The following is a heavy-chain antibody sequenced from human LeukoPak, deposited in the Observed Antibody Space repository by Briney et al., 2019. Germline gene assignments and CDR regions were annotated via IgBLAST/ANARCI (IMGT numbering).Heavy chain of an antibody. Sequence: SETLSLTCAVSGYSISSGYYWGWIRPPPGKGLEWIGSIYHSGSTYYNPSLKSRVTTSVDTSKNQFSLKLSSVTAADTAVYYCARDGRYRTNGVCYRSFDYWGQGTLVTVSS. CDR3: ARDGRYRTNGVCYRSFDY. CDR2: IYHSGST. D-gene: IGHD2-8*01. V-gene: IGHV4-38-2*02. J-gene: IGHJ4*02. CDR1: GYSISSGYY.